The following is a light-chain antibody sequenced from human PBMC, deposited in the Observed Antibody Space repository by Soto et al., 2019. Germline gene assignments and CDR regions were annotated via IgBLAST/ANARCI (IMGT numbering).Light chain of an antibody. Sequence: VLTQSPGTLSLSPGERATLSCRASQSVSGSYLVWYQQKPGQAPRLLIYGASTRATGIPDRFSGSGSGTDFTLTISSLEPEDFAIYYCQQRQYWPPITFGQGTRLEIK. CDR2: GAS. CDR1: QSVSGSY. CDR3: QQRQYWPPIT. V-gene: IGKV3D-20*02. J-gene: IGKJ5*01.